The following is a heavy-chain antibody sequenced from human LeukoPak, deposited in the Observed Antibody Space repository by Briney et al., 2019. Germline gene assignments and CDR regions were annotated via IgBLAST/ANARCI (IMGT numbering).Heavy chain of an antibody. J-gene: IGHJ4*02. V-gene: IGHV1-18*01. CDR1: GHTFTNYG. D-gene: IGHD3-10*01. Sequence: GASVKVSCKASGHTFTNYGITWVRQAPGQGLEWMGWISAYNGNTNYAQKFQGRVTMTTDTSTSTAYMELRSLRSDDTAVYYCARVVRVWFGSKFDYWGQGTLVTVSS. CDR3: ARVVRVWFGSKFDY. CDR2: ISAYNGNT.